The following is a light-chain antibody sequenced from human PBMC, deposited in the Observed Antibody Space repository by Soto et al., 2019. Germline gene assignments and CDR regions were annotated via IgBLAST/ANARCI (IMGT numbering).Light chain of an antibody. V-gene: IGKV4-1*01. CDR1: QSVLYSSNNKNY. CDR2: WAS. CDR3: QQYYSTPS. J-gene: IGKJ2*01. Sequence: DIVMTQSPDSLAVSLGERATINCKSSQSVLYSSNNKNYLAWYQQKPGQPPKLLIYWASTRESGVPDRFSGSVSGTDFTLTISTLQAEDVAVYYCQQYYSTPSFGQGTKLEIK.